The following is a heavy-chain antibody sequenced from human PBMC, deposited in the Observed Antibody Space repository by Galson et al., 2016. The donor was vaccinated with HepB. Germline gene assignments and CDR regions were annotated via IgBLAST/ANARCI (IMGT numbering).Heavy chain of an antibody. Sequence: SETLSLTCTVSGGSITSFFWSWLRQPPGKGLEWIGYIYYSGNTNYNPSLESRVTISVDTSKNLFSLNLTSVTAADTAVYYCAWWNVEDIGNWFDPWGQGILVTVSS. J-gene: IGHJ5*02. CDR1: GGSITSFF. D-gene: IGHD5-12*01. CDR3: AWWNVEDIGNWFDP. CDR2: IYYSGNT. V-gene: IGHV4-59*01.